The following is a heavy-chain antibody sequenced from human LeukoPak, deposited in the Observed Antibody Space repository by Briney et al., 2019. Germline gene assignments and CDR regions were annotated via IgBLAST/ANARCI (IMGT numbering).Heavy chain of an antibody. CDR1: GGIFTNYW. Sequence: KVSCKSSGGIFTNYWIGWVRQMPGKGLEWMGIIYPGDSNIKYSPSFQGQVTISADESINTVYLQWSSLKVSDTAVYFCVRERWGSGDYWGQGTLVTVSS. D-gene: IGHD2-21*01. CDR2: IYPGDSNI. V-gene: IGHV5-51*01. CDR3: VRERWGSGDY. J-gene: IGHJ4*02.